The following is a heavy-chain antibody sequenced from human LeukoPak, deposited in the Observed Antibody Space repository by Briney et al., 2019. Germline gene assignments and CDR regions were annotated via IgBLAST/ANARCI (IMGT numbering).Heavy chain of an antibody. CDR3: ARDKRGALWSGEYDYYFDY. V-gene: IGHV1-2*02. Sequence: ASVKVSCKASGYTFTGYYMHWVRQAPGQGLEGMGWINTNSGGTNYAQKFQGRVTMTTEPSISTAYMELSRLRSDDTAVYYCARDKRGALWSGEYDYYFDYWGQGTLVTVSS. D-gene: IGHD3-10*01. CDR2: INTNSGGT. CDR1: GYTFTGYY. J-gene: IGHJ4*02.